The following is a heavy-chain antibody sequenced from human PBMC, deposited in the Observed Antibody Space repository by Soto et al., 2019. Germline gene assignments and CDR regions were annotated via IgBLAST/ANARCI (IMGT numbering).Heavy chain of an antibody. CDR1: GFTFSSYG. D-gene: IGHD3-16*02. CDR3: AKNHPRMITFGGVIVPGAFDI. V-gene: IGHV3-30*18. J-gene: IGHJ3*02. CDR2: ISYDGSNK. Sequence: GGSLRLSCAASGFTFSSYGMHWVRQAPGKGLEWVAVISYDGSNKYYADSVKGRFTISRDNSKNTLYLQMNSLRAEDTAVYYCAKNHPRMITFGGVIVPGAFDIWGQGTMVTVSS.